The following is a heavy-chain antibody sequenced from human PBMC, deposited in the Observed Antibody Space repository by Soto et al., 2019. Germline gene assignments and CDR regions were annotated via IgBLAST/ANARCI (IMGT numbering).Heavy chain of an antibody. Sequence: EVQLVESGGGLVQPGGSLRLSCAASGFTFSLYSMSWVRQAPGKGLEWVSYISRSSTGIHYADSVKGRFTVSRDDATNSMHLQLNSLRDGDTGVYCCARAVIWGLDVWGEGTTVSFSS. D-gene: IGHD3-16*02. CDR3: ARAVIWGLDV. CDR2: ISRSSTGI. J-gene: IGHJ6*04. CDR1: GFTFSLYS. V-gene: IGHV3-48*02.